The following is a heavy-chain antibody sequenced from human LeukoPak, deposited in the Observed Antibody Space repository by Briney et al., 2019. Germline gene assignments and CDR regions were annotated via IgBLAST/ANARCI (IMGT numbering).Heavy chain of an antibody. CDR2: NYYSGST. D-gene: IGHD3-10*01. Sequence: SETLSLTCTVSGGSISSSSYYWGWTRQPPGKGLEWIGSNYYSGSTYYNPSLKSRVTISVDTSKNQFSLKLSSVTAADTAVYYCASLLYGSGSYLAIDYWGQGTLVTVSS. J-gene: IGHJ4*02. V-gene: IGHV4-39*01. CDR1: GGSISSSSYY. CDR3: ASLLYGSGSYLAIDY.